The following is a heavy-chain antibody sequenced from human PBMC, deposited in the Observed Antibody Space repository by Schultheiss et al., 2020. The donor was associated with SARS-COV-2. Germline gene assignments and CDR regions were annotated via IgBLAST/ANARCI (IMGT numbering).Heavy chain of an antibody. D-gene: IGHD2-15*01. Sequence: LSLTCTVSGGSISSSSYYWGWIRQPPGKGLEWVSYISSSGSTIYYADSVKGRFTISRDNAKNSLYLQMNSLRAEDTAVYYCARDPDIVVVWAFDIWGQGTMVTVSS. CDR1: GGSISSSSYY. CDR3: ARDPDIVVVWAFDI. CDR2: ISSSGSTI. V-gene: IGHV3-11*04. J-gene: IGHJ3*02.